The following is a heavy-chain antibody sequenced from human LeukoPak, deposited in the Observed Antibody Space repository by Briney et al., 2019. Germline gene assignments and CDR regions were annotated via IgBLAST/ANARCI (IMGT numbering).Heavy chain of an antibody. CDR1: GFTFSSNA. CDR3: AKAAKLGLLPISY. CDR2: ISGSCGSA. J-gene: IGHJ4*02. D-gene: IGHD7-27*01. V-gene: IGHV3-23*01. Sequence: PGGSLRLSCAASGFTFSSNAMSWVRQAPGKGLEWVSAISGSCGSAYYADSVKGRFTISRDNSKNTLYLQMNSLRAEDTAVYYCAKAAKLGLLPISYWGQGTLVTVSS.